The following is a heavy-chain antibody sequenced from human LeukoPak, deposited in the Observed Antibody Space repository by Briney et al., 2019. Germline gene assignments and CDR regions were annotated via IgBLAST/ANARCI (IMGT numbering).Heavy chain of an antibody. D-gene: IGHD6-19*01. CDR1: GFIFSSYA. Sequence: GGSLRLSCSASGFIFSSYATHWVRQAPGKGLEYVSAISSSGGSTYYADSVKDRFIISRDNPKNTLYLQMSSLRAEDTAVYYCVKRDNSGWYDYWGQGTLVTVSS. J-gene: IGHJ4*02. CDR3: VKRDNSGWYDY. V-gene: IGHV3-64D*09. CDR2: ISSSGGST.